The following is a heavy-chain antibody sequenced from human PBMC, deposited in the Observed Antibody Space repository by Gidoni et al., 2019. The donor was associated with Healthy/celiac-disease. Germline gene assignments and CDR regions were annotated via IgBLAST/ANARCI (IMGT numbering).Heavy chain of an antibody. V-gene: IGHV3-64D*06. D-gene: IGHD5-12*01. CDR2: ISSNGGST. CDR1: GFTFSSYA. J-gene: IGHJ3*02. Sequence: SCSASGFTFSSYAMHWVRQAPGKGLEYVSAISSNGGSTYYADSVKGRFTISRDNSKNTLYLQISSLRAEDTAVYYCVKGRWLHLLVLDAFDIWGQGTMVTVSS. CDR3: VKGRWLHLLVLDAFDI.